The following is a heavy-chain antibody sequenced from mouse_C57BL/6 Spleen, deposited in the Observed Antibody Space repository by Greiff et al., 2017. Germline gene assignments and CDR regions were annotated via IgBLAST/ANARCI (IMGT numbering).Heavy chain of an antibody. D-gene: IGHD2-2*01. Sequence: VKLQQPGTELVKPGASVKLSCKASGYTFTSYWMHWVKQRPGQGLEWIGNINPSNGGTNYNEKFKSKATLTVDKSSSTAYMQLSSLTSEDSAVYYCAREGGYYGYFDVWGTGTTVTVSS. V-gene: IGHV1-53*01. CDR2: INPSNGGT. CDR3: AREGGYYGYFDV. CDR1: GYTFTSYW. J-gene: IGHJ1*03.